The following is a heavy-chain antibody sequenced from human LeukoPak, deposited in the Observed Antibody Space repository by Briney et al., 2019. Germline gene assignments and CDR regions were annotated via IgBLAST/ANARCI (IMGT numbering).Heavy chain of an antibody. CDR2: IKQDGSEK. Sequence: GGSLRLSCAASGFTFSSYWMSWVRQAPGKGLEWVANIKQDGSEKYYVDSVKGRFTISRDNAKNSLYLQMNSLRAEDTAVYYCARDGAAADTRYYFDYWGQGTLVTVSS. J-gene: IGHJ4*02. CDR1: GFTFSSYW. D-gene: IGHD6-13*01. CDR3: ARDGAAADTRYYFDY. V-gene: IGHV3-7*01.